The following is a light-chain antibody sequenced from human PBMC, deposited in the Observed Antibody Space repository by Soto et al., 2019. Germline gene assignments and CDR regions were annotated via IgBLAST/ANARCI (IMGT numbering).Light chain of an antibody. CDR1: QGIGDT. V-gene: IGKV3-15*01. J-gene: IGKJ4*01. Sequence: EIVLTQSPAALSVSPGERVTLSCRASQGIGDTLAWYQQKPGQTPRLLIYDSSTRAIGIPIRFSGSRSGTEFILTINGLQFEDFAVYYCQRYTKWPLTFGGGTKV. CDR3: QRYTKWPLT. CDR2: DSS.